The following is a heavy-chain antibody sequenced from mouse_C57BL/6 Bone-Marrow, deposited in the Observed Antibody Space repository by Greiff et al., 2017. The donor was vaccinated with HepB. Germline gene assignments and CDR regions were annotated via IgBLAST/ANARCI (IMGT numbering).Heavy chain of an antibody. CDR3: SSYGSSYVWFAY. V-gene: IGHV7-3*01. CDR1: GFTFTDYY. D-gene: IGHD1-1*01. CDR2: IRNKANGYTT. Sequence: EVMLVESGGGLVQPGGSLSLSCAASGFTFTDYYMSWVRQPPGKALEWLGFIRNKANGYTTEYIASVKGRFTISSDNSQSILYLQMNALRADDNATYYCSSYGSSYVWFAYWGQGTLVTVSA. J-gene: IGHJ3*01.